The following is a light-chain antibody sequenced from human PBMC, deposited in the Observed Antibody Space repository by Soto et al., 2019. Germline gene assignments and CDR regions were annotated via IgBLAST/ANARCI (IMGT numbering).Light chain of an antibody. J-gene: IGKJ1*01. CDR1: QSISRN. Sequence: EIVMTQSPATLSVSPGERATLSCRASQSISRNLAWYQQKPGQAPRILIYAASTRATGLPARFSGSGSGTEFTLTISSLQSEDFAVYSCQQYNNWPLTFGQGTKVEVK. V-gene: IGKV3-15*01. CDR3: QQYNNWPLT. CDR2: AAS.